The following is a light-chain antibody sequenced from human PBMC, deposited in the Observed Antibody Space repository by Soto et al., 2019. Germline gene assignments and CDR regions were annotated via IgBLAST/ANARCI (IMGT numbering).Light chain of an antibody. CDR2: EVS. CDR1: SSDVGSYNL. Sequence: QSALTQPASVCGSAGQSITISCTGTSSDVGSYNLVSWYQQHPGKAPKLMIYEVSKRPSGVSNRFSGSKSGNTASLTISGLQAEDEADYYCCSYAGSSTLFGTGTKVTVL. V-gene: IGLV2-23*02. CDR3: CSYAGSSTL. J-gene: IGLJ1*01.